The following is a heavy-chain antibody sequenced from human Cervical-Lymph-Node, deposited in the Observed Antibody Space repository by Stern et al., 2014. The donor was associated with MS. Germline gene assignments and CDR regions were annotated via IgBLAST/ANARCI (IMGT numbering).Heavy chain of an antibody. J-gene: IGHJ4*02. V-gene: IGHV4-31*03. CDR2: ISYSGNT. D-gene: IGHD3-3*01. CDR1: GGAVSSGDRY. CDR3: ARVTEFLRFFYPDY. Sequence: QVQLVESGTGLVKPSQTLSLTCTVSGGAVSSGDRYWSWIRQHPGKGLEWIGYISYSGNTYYNPSLESRVTISMDRSKNQFSLKLRSVTAADTAVYYCARVTEFLRFFYPDYWGQGTRVTVSS.